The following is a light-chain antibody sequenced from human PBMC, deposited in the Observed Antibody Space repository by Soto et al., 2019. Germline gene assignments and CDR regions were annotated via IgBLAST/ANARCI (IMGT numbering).Light chain of an antibody. CDR1: QSVSSSY. J-gene: IGKJ1*01. V-gene: IGKV3-20*01. Sequence: EIVLTQSPGTLSLSPGERATLSCRASQSVSSSYLAWYQQEPGQAPRLLIYGASSRATGIPDRFSGSGSGTDFTLTISRLEPEDFAVYYCQQYGSSPGTFGQGTTVDIK. CDR3: QQYGSSPGT. CDR2: GAS.